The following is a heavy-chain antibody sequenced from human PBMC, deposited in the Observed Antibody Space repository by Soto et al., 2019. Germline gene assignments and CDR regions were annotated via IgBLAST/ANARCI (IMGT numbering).Heavy chain of an antibody. D-gene: IGHD4-4*01. CDR2: VSAYNGNT. V-gene: IGHV1-18*01. CDR1: GYSFTNFG. J-gene: IGHJ5*02. Sequence: ASVKVSCKASGYSFTNFGFTWVRQAPGQRLEWMGWVSAYNGNTTYALKFQDRVSMTTDTSTSTAYMELRSLTSDDTAIYYCARSGATTADNWFAPWGQGTLVTVSS. CDR3: ARSGATTADNWFAP.